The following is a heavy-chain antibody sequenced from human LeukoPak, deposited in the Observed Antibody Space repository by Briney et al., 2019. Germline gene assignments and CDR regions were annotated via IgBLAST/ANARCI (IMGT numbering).Heavy chain of an antibody. Sequence: ASVKVSCKAPGYTFTGYYMHWVRQAPGQGLEWMAIVNPSDSSTSYAQNFQGRITMTRDMSTSTVYMELNSLRSEDTAMYYCARAIGLTGRGGNWFDPWGQGTLVTVSS. CDR2: VNPSDSST. CDR1: GYTFTGYY. CDR3: ARAIGLTGRGGNWFDP. J-gene: IGHJ5*02. V-gene: IGHV1-46*01. D-gene: IGHD3-10*01.